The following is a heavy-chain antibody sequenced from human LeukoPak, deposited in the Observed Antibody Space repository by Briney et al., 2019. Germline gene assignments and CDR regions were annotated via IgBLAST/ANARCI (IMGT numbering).Heavy chain of an antibody. CDR3: ARGWPGDYDPLY. J-gene: IGHJ4*02. D-gene: IGHD4-17*01. CDR1: GGSISSSNYY. Sequence: KPSETLSLTCTVSGGSISSSNYYWGWIRQPPGKGLEWIGNIYYDGSTYYNPSLKSRVTISVDTSKNQFSLKLSSVTAADTAVYYCARGWPGDYDPLYWGQGTLVTVSS. V-gene: IGHV4-39*07. CDR2: IYYDGST.